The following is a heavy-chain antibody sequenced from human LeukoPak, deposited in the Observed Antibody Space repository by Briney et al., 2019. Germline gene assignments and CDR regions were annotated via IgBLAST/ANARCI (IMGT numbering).Heavy chain of an antibody. CDR1: GGSISSYY. Sequence: SETLSLTCTVSGGSISSYYWSWIRQPPGKGLEWIGYIYYSGSTNYNPSLKSRVTISVDTSKNQFSLKLSSVTAADTAVYYCATSTYYYGYFDYWGQGTLVTVSS. D-gene: IGHD3-10*01. J-gene: IGHJ4*02. CDR2: IYYSGST. V-gene: IGHV4-59*08. CDR3: ATSTYYYGYFDY.